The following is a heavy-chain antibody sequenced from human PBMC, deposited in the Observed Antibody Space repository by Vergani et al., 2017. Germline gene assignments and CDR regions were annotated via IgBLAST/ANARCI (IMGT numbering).Heavy chain of an antibody. Sequence: QITLKESGPTLVKPTQTLTLTCTFSGFSLSTSGVGVGWIRQPPGKALEWLALIYWNDDKRYSPSLKIRLTITKDTSKNQVVLTMTNMDPCDTATYYCAHRLSSRFLEWLFETGFDPWGQGTLVTVSS. V-gene: IGHV2-5*01. CDR3: AHRLSSRFLEWLFETGFDP. CDR1: GFSLSTSGVG. J-gene: IGHJ5*02. D-gene: IGHD3-3*01. CDR2: IYWNDDK.